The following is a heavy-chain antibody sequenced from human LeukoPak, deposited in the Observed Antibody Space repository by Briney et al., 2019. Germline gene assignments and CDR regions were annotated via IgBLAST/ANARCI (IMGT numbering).Heavy chain of an antibody. J-gene: IGHJ5*02. V-gene: IGHV3-15*01. CDR2: IKSKIGGATA. D-gene: IGHD3-10*01. CDR3: ATDRAWFDP. CDR1: GITFSTAW. Sequence: AGGSLTLSCAASGITFSTAWMSWFRPAPGGGLEWVGRIKSKIGGATADYAAPVKDRFTISRDDSKNTLYLQMNSLKTEDTAVYHCATDRAWFDPWGQGTLVTVSS.